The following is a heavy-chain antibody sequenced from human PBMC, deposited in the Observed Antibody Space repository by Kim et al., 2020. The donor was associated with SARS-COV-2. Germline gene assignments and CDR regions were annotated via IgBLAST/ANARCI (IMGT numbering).Heavy chain of an antibody. CDR2: IYSGGSST. D-gene: IGHD4-17*01. V-gene: IGHV3-23*03. Sequence: GGSLRLSCAASGFTFSSYAMSWVRQAPGKGLEWVSVIYSGGSSTYYADSVKGRFTISRDNSKNTLYLQMNSLRAEDTAVYYCAKDSRGDYVEEYDYWGQGTLVPVSS. CDR1: GFTFSSYA. J-gene: IGHJ4*02. CDR3: AKDSRGDYVEEYDY.